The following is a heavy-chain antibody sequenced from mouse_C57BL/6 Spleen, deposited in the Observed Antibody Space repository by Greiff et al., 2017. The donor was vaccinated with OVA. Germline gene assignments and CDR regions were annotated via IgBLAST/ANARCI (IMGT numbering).Heavy chain of an antibody. J-gene: IGHJ4*01. CDR3: ARDGDYDDAMDY. D-gene: IGHD2-4*01. Sequence: EVKLVESEGGLVQPGRSMKLSCTASGFTFSDYYMAWVRQVPEKGLEWVANINYDGSSTYYLDSLKSRFIISRDNAKNILYLQMSSLKSEDTATYYCARDGDYDDAMDYWGQGTSVTVSS. V-gene: IGHV5-16*01. CDR1: GFTFSDYY. CDR2: INYDGSST.